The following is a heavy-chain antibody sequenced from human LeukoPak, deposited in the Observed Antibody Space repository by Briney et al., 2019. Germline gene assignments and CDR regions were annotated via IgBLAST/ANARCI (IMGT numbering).Heavy chain of an antibody. CDR2: ISYSGKT. CDR3: SRLTHSYYADTAGYYPYYYMDV. V-gene: IGHV4-39*02. CDR1: GDSISSSDYY. D-gene: IGHD3-22*01. Sequence: SETLSLTCTVSGDSISSSDYYWGWIRQSPGKGLEWIGRISYSGKTFYNPSLKSRVTMSVDTSKNLFSPRLNSVTAADTAVYYCSRLTHSYYADTAGYYPYYYMDVWGEGATVTVSS. J-gene: IGHJ6*03.